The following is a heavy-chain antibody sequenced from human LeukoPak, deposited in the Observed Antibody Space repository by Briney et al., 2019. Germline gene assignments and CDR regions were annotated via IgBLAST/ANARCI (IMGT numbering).Heavy chain of an antibody. D-gene: IGHD3-22*01. V-gene: IGHV3-23*01. CDR2: ISGSGGST. Sequence: QAGRSLRLSCAASGFTFSSYAMSWVRQAPGEGLEWVSAISGSGGSTYYADSVKGRFTISRDNSKNTLYLQMNSLRAEDTAVYYCAKATTYYYDSSGYSFDYWGQGTLVTVSS. CDR1: GFTFSSYA. CDR3: AKATTYYYDSSGYSFDY. J-gene: IGHJ4*02.